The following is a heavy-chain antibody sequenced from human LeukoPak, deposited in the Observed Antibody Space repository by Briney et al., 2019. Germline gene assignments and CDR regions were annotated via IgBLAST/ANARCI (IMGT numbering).Heavy chain of an antibody. V-gene: IGHV4-59*12. J-gene: IGHJ4*02. CDR2: IYYSGST. D-gene: IGHD3-3*01. Sequence: SETLSLTCTVSGGSISSYYWSWIRQPPGKGLEWIGYIYYSGSTNYNPSLKSRVTISVDTSKNQFSLKLSSVTAADTAVYYCARDARAIHYFDYWGQGTLVTVSS. CDR1: GGSISSYY. CDR3: ARDARAIHYFDY.